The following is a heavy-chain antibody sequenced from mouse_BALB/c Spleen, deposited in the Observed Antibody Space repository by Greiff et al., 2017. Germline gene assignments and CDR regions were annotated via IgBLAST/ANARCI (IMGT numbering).Heavy chain of an antibody. D-gene: IGHD4-1*01. Sequence: EVKLMESGGGLVQPGGSLKLSCAASGFTFSSYGMSWVRQTPDKRLELVATINSNGGSTYYPDSVKGRFTISRDNAKNTLYLQMSSLKSEDTAMYYCARDEGTGPFAYWGQGTLVTVSA. CDR3: ARDEGTGPFAY. CDR2: INSNGGST. V-gene: IGHV5-6-3*01. J-gene: IGHJ3*01. CDR1: GFTFSSYG.